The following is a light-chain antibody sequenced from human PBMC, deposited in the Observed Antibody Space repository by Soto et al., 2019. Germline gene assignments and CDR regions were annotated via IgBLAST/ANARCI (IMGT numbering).Light chain of an antibody. CDR3: QSYDSSLSGDV. CDR1: SSNIGAGYD. CDR2: GNS. V-gene: IGLV1-40*01. J-gene: IGLJ1*01. Sequence: VLTQPPSVSGAQGQRVTISCTGSSSNIGAGYDVHWYQQLPGTAPKLLIYGNSNRPSGVPDRFSGSKSGTSASLAITGLQAEDEADYYCQSYDSSLSGDVFGTGTKVTVL.